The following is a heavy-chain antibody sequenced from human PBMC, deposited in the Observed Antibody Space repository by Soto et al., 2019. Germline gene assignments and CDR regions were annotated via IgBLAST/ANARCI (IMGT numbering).Heavy chain of an antibody. CDR1: GFTFSSYS. V-gene: IGHV3-48*02. D-gene: IGHD3-22*01. J-gene: IGHJ4*02. CDR3: ATRTDYYDPVDY. Sequence: PGGSLRLCCVASGFTFSSYSMNWVRQAPGKGLEWVSYISSSSSTIYYADSVKGRFTISRDNAKNSLYLQMNSLRDEDTAVYYCATRTDYYDPVDYWGQGTLVTVSS. CDR2: ISSSSSTI.